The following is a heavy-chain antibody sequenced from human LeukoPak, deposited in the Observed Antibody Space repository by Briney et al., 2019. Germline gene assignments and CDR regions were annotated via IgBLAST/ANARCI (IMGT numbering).Heavy chain of an antibody. CDR3: ARARESYFDY. V-gene: IGHV4-61*02. CDR2: IYTSGST. D-gene: IGHD3-10*01. Sequence: SETLSLTCTVSGGFISSGSYYWSWIRQPAGKGLEWIGRIYTSGSTNYNPSLKSRVTISVDTSKNQFSLQLNSVTPEDTAVYYCARARESYFDYWGQGTLVTVSS. J-gene: IGHJ4*02. CDR1: GGFISSGSYY.